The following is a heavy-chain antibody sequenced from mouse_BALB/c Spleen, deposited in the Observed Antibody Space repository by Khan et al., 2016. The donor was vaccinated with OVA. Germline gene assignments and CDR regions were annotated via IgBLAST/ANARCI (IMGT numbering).Heavy chain of an antibody. Sequence: VQLKESGGGLVKPGGSLKLSCAASGFTFSRYAMSWVRQTPEKRLEWVASISSGGGTYYLDSVKGRFTISRDDARSILYLQMSSLRSEDTAMYYCARGYAMDYWGQGTSVTVSS. CDR3: ARGYAMDY. V-gene: IGHV5-6-5*01. J-gene: IGHJ4*01. CDR1: GFTFSRYA. CDR2: ISSGGGT.